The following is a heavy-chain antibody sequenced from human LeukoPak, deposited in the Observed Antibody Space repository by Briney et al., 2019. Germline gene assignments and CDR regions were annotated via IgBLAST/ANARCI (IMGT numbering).Heavy chain of an antibody. CDR1: GYTFTSYG. V-gene: IGHV1-18*01. CDR3: ARDLEDYYDSSGSRVWYFDL. CDR2: ISAYNGNT. D-gene: IGHD3-22*01. Sequence: GASVKVSCKASGYTFTSYGISWVRQAPGQGLEWMGWISAYNGNTNYAQKLQGGVTMTTDTSTSTAYMELRSLRSDDTAVYYCARDLEDYYDSSGSRVWYFDLWGRGTLVTVSS. J-gene: IGHJ2*01.